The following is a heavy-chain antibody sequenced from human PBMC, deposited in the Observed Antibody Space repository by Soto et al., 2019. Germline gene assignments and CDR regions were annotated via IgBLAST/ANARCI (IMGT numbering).Heavy chain of an antibody. CDR2: ISWNSGSI. CDR1: GFTFDDYA. J-gene: IGHJ2*01. D-gene: IGHD5-12*01. CDR3: AKDRGVETIYSGYDYWYFDL. V-gene: IGHV3-9*01. Sequence: EVQLVESGGGLVQPGRSLRLSCAASGFTFDDYAMHWVRQAPGKGLEWVSGISWNSGSIGYADSVKGRFTISRDNAKNSLYLQMNSLRAEDTALYYCAKDRGVETIYSGYDYWYFDLWGRGTLVTVSS.